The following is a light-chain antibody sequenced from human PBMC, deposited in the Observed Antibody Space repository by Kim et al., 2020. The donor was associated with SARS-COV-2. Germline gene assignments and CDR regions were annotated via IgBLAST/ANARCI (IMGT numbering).Light chain of an antibody. CDR3: QQYKSFPYT. Sequence: SAPVGDRVTIACRASQSISSWLAWYQHKPGKAPKLLISDASSLESVVPSRFSGSGSGTYFTLIISSLQPDDSATFYCQQYKSFPYTFGPGTKLEI. CDR1: QSISSW. CDR2: DAS. V-gene: IGKV1-5*01. J-gene: IGKJ2*01.